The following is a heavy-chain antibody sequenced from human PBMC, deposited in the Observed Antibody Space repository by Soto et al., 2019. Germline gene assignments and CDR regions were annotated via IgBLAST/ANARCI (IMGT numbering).Heavy chain of an antibody. J-gene: IGHJ4*02. CDR1: GFTFISYA. CDR3: ARIAENSGYHYFDY. D-gene: IGHD5-12*01. Sequence: GGSLRLSCAASGFTFISYAMHWVRQAPGKGLEWVAIISYDGGTKFYADSVKGRFTISRDNSKNTPYLQMNSLRAQDTAVYYCARIAENSGYHYFDYWGQGTLVTVSS. CDR2: ISYDGGTK. V-gene: IGHV3-30-3*01.